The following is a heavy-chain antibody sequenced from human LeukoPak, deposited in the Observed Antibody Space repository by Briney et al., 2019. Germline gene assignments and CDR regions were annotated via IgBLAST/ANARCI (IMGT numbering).Heavy chain of an antibody. D-gene: IGHD1/OR15-1a*01. CDR1: GFTYSSSD. CDR2: IWYDGSNK. J-gene: IGHJ6*03. CDR3: VTRWTNNNYYIDV. V-gene: IGHV3-33*01. Sequence: GGSLLHTCAASGFTYSSSDMHGVGQAPGKGLEWVAVIWYDGSNKYYADSVKGRFTISRDNSKNTLYLQMNSLRAEDTAAEYCVTRWTNNNYYIDVWGKGTTVTVSS.